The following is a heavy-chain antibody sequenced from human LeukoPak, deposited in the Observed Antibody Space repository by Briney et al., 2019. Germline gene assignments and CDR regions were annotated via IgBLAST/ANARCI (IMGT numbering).Heavy chain of an antibody. V-gene: IGHV3-66*01. CDR3: ARDQYSYAHAAH. D-gene: IGHD5-18*01. CDR1: GFTVSSNY. Sequence: PRGSLRLSCAASGFTVSSNYMSWVRQAPGKGLEWVSVIYSGGTTYYADSVKGRFTISRDNSKNTLHLQMNSLRAEDTAMYYCARDQYSYAHAAHWGQGTLVTVSS. CDR2: IYSGGTT. J-gene: IGHJ4*02.